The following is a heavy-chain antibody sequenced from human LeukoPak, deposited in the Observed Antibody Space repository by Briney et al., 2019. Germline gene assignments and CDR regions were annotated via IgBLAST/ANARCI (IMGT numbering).Heavy chain of an antibody. CDR1: GGSISSSSYY. V-gene: IGHV4-39*07. CDR2: IYYSVST. D-gene: IGHD5-18*01. J-gene: IGHJ4*02. Sequence: SETLSLTCTVSGGSISSSSYYWGWIRQPPGKGLEWIGSIYYSVSTYYNPSLKSRFTISVDTSKNQFSLKLSAVTAADTAGYYRASITAMGARSFDYWGQGTLVTVSS. CDR3: ASITAMGARSFDY.